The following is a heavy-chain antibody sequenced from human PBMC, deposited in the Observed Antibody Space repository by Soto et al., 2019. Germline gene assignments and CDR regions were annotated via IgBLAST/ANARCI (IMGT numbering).Heavy chain of an antibody. CDR3: ARDSYSSSWIYDY. V-gene: IGHV3-33*01. J-gene: IGHJ4*02. CDR2: IWYDGSNR. D-gene: IGHD6-13*01. CDR1: GFTFSSYG. Sequence: PGESLRLSCAASGFTFSSYGMHWVRQAPGKGLEWVAVIWYDGSNRYYADSVKGRFTISRDNSKNTLYLQMNSLRAEDTAVYYCARDSYSSSWIYDYWGQGTLVTVSS.